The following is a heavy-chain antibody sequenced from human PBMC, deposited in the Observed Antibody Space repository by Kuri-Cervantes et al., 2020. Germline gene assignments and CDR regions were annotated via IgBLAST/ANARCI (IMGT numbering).Heavy chain of an antibody. Sequence: SETLSLTCAVYGGSFSGYYWSWIRQPPGKGLEWIGEINHSGSTDYNPSLKSRVTISVDTSKNQSSLKLSSVTAADTAVYYCARQVYYYDSSGYYWGQGTLVTVSS. CDR1: GGSFSGYY. J-gene: IGHJ4*02. CDR2: INHSGST. V-gene: IGHV4-34*01. D-gene: IGHD3-22*01. CDR3: ARQVYYYDSSGYY.